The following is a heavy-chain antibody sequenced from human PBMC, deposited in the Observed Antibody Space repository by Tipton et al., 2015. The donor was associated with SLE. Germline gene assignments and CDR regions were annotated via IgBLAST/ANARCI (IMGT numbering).Heavy chain of an antibody. CDR3: AKPSGYSSSWYGY. J-gene: IGHJ4*02. CDR1: GFTFSSYA. V-gene: IGHV3-23*01. D-gene: IGHD6-13*01. CDR2: ISGSGGST. Sequence: GSLRLSCAASGFTFSSYAMGWVRQAPGKGLEWVSAISGSGGSTYYADSVKGRFTISRDNSKNTLYLQMNSLRAEDTAVYYCAKPSGYSSSWYGYWGQGTLVTVSS.